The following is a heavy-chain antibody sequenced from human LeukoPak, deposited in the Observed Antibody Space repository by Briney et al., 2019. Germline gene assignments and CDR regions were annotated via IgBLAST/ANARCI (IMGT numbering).Heavy chain of an antibody. CDR1: GYTFTGYY. CDR3: ARDLPSPGISVADDY. Sequence: ASVKVSCRASGYTFTGYYMFWLRHAPGQGLEWMGRINPNSGGTNYAQKFQGRVTMTRDTSITTAYMELSSLTSDDTAVYYCARDLPSPGISVADDYWGQGTLVTVSS. J-gene: IGHJ4*02. CDR2: INPNSGGT. V-gene: IGHV1-2*06. D-gene: IGHD6-19*01.